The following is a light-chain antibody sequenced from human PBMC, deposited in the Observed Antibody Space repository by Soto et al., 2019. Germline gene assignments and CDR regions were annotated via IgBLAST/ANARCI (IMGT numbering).Light chain of an antibody. J-gene: IGKJ5*01. V-gene: IGKV3-15*01. Sequence: EIVMTQSPATLSVSPGERATLSCRASQSVSSNLAWYQQKPGQAPRLLIYAASSLQSGVPSRFSGSGSGTDFTLTISSLQPEDFATYYCQQASSFPITFGQGTRLDIK. CDR3: QQASSFPIT. CDR1: QSVSSN. CDR2: AAS.